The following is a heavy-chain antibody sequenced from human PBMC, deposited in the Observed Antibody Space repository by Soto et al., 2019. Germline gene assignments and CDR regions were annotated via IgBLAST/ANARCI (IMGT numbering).Heavy chain of an antibody. D-gene: IGHD4-17*01. CDR3: AHAGDYDLLTFDH. CDR2: IYWDDDK. J-gene: IGHJ4*02. Sequence: QITLKESGPTLVRPAQTLTLTCDFSGFSLSTYDVGVAWIRQPPGKALEWLALIYWDDDKRYSPSLKDRLAISKDTSSNQVVLTITNMDPGDTATYFCAHAGDYDLLTFDHWGPGTLVTVSS. CDR1: GFSLSTYDVG. V-gene: IGHV2-5*02.